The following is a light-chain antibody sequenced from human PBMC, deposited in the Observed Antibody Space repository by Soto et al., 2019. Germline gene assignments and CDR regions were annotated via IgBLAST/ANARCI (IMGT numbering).Light chain of an antibody. V-gene: IGKV1-39*01. CDR3: HQSYDIPT. Sequence: DIQMTHAPSTLSASVGDRVTITCRASQIIGKHLNWYQQKPGKAPKLLISAASTLLGGLPSRFSGSGSGTDFTLTISSLQPEDFATYYCHQSYDIPTFGQGTRLEIK. CDR1: QIIGKH. J-gene: IGKJ5*01. CDR2: AAS.